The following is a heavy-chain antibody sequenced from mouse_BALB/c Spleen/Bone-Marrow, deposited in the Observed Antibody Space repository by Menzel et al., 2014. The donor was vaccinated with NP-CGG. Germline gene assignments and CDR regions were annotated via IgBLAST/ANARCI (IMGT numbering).Heavy chain of an antibody. CDR3: ARDSITTVVATDY. CDR2: IDPSDSYT. Sequence: QVQLQQPGAELVKPGASVKLSCKASGYTFTSYWMHWVKQRPGQGLEWIVEIDPSDSYTNYNQKFKGKATLTVDKSSSTAYMQLSSLTSEDSAVYYCARDSITTVVATDYWGQGTTLTVSS. V-gene: IGHV1-69*02. J-gene: IGHJ2*01. D-gene: IGHD1-1*01. CDR1: GYTFTSYW.